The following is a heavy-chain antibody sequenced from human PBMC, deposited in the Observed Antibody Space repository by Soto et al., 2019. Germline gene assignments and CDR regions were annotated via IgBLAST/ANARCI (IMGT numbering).Heavy chain of an antibody. Sequence: GGSLRLSCAASGFTFSSYWMHWVRQAPGKGLVWVSRINSDGSSTSYADSVKGRFTISRDNAKNTLYLQMNSLRAEDTAVYYCAREFYYYDSSGYYGPEGDAFDIWGQGTMVTVSS. CDR1: GFTFSSYW. V-gene: IGHV3-74*01. J-gene: IGHJ3*02. CDR2: INSDGSST. CDR3: AREFYYYDSSGYYGPEGDAFDI. D-gene: IGHD3-22*01.